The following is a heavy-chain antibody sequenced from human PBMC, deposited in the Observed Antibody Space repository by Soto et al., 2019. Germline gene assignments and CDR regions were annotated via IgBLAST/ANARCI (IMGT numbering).Heavy chain of an antibody. D-gene: IGHD3-10*01. CDR3: AREEALWFGELLPNYYMAV. CDR1: GYTFTSYG. CDR2: TSAYNGNT. V-gene: IGHV1-18*01. J-gene: IGHJ6*03. Sequence: QVQLVQSGAEVKKPGSSVKVSCKASGYTFTSYGISCVRQAPGQGLEWMGWTSAYNGNTNYAQKRQGRVTMPTDTSGSSAYMELRRLRSDDTGVYYCAREEALWFGELLPNYYMAVWGEGTTVTVSS.